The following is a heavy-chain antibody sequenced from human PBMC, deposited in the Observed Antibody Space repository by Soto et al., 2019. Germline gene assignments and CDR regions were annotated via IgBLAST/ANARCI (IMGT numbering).Heavy chain of an antibody. V-gene: IGHV3-23*01. CDR1: GFTFGDYY. J-gene: IGHJ4*02. CDR3: AKNYYFDC. CDR2: IDDVGGGT. Sequence: PGGSLRLSCAASGFTFGDYYMTWIRQAPGKGLEWVSSIDDVGGGTNFADSVKGRFTISRDDSKNTLYLQMNSLRAEDTAVYYCAKNYYFDCWGQGTRVTVSS.